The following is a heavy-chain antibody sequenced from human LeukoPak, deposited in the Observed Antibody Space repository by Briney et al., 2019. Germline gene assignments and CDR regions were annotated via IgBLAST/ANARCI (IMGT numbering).Heavy chain of an antibody. CDR1: GGSISSSSYY. CDR2: IYYSGST. D-gene: IGHD5-18*01. J-gene: IGHJ4*02. V-gene: IGHV4-39*07. Sequence: SETLSLTCTVSGGSISSSSYYWGWIRQPPGKGLEWIGSIYYSGSTYYNPSLKSRVTISIDTSKNQFSLKLSSVTAADTAVYYCARAESEASVGISGYSYGLDYWGQGTLVTVSS. CDR3: ARAESEASVGISGYSYGLDY.